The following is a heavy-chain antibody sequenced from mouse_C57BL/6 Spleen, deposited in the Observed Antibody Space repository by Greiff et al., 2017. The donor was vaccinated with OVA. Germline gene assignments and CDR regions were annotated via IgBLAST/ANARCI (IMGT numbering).Heavy chain of an antibody. CDR2: IYPGDGDT. J-gene: IGHJ2*01. V-gene: IGHV1-82*01. CDR1: GYAFSSSW. D-gene: IGHD1-1*01. CDR3: ARSTTVVPYYFDY. Sequence: VKLQESGPELVKPGASVKISCKASGYAFSSSWMNWVKQRPGKGLEWIGRIYPGDGDTNYNGKFKGKATLTADKSSSTAYMQLSSLTSEDSAVYFCARSTTVVPYYFDYWGQGTTLTVSS.